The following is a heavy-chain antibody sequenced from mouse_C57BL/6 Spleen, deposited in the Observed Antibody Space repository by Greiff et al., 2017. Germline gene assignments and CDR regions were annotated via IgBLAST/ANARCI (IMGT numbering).Heavy chain of an antibody. CDR1: GYTFTSYW. Sequence: VQLQQPGAELVKPGASVKLSCKASGYTFTSYWMHWVKQRPGQGLEWIGMIHPNSGSTNYNEKFKSKATLTVDKSSSTAYMQLSSLTSEDSAVYYCARYGSKGRDYYAMDYWGQGTSVTVSS. D-gene: IGHD1-1*02. V-gene: IGHV1-64*01. J-gene: IGHJ4*01. CDR3: ARYGSKGRDYYAMDY. CDR2: IHPNSGST.